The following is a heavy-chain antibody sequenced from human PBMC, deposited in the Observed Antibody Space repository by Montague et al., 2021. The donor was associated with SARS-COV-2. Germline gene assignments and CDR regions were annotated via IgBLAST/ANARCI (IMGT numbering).Heavy chain of an antibody. Sequence: SLRLSCAASGFTFSSYWMSGVRQAPGKGLEWVANIKQDGSEKYYVDSVKGRFTISRDNAKNSLYLQMNSLRAEDTAVYYCARMYSSGWYENDAFDIWGQGTMVTVSS. CDR3: ARMYSSGWYENDAFDI. V-gene: IGHV3-7*01. J-gene: IGHJ3*02. D-gene: IGHD6-19*01. CDR2: IKQDGSEK. CDR1: GFTFSSYW.